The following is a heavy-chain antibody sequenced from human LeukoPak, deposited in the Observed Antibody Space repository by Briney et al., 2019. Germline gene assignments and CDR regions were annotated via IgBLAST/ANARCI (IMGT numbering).Heavy chain of an antibody. CDR3: AREDRIVGATSDY. D-gene: IGHD1-26*01. Sequence: SETLSLTCTVSGYSISSGYYWGWIRQPPGKGLEWIGSIYHSGSTYYNPSLKSRVTISVDTSKNQFSLKLSSVTAADTAVYYCAREDRIVGATSDYWGQGTRVTVSS. CDR1: GYSISSGYY. CDR2: IYHSGST. J-gene: IGHJ4*02. V-gene: IGHV4-38-2*02.